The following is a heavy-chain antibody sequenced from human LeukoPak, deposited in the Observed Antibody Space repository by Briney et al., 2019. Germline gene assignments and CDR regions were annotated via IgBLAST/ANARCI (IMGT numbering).Heavy chain of an antibody. CDR1: GGSISSSSYY. CDR3: ARIRGGLVDS. Sequence: SETLSLTCTVSGGSISSSSYYWGWVRQPPGKGLEWIGSIHYSGSTHNNSSLKSRISMSVDTSKNELSLNLSSVTAADTGIYFCARIRGGLVDSWGQGTLVTVSS. CDR2: IHYSGST. J-gene: IGHJ4*02. D-gene: IGHD4-23*01. V-gene: IGHV4-39*01.